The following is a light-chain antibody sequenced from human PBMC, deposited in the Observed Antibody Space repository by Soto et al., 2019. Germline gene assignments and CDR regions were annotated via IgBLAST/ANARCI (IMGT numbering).Light chain of an antibody. CDR1: RNVGLS. CDR2: TAS. Sequence: EVVLTQSPASLSRSPWEGSTLSCRSSRNVGLSFAWYQQKPGQAPRLLIHTASFRATGVPARFSGSGSNTDFTLTISSLEPEDVAVYYCQERGAWPRATFGGGTKVDIK. CDR3: QERGAWPRAT. V-gene: IGKV3-11*01. J-gene: IGKJ4*01.